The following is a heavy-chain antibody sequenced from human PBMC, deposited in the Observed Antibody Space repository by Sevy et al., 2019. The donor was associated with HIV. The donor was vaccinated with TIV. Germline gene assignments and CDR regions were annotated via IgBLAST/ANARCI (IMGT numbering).Heavy chain of an antibody. CDR3: ARSTQVAGRNNWFDP. V-gene: IGHV1-18*01. CDR1: GYTFTSYG. D-gene: IGHD6-19*01. J-gene: IGHJ5*02. Sequence: ASVKVSCKASGYTFTSYGISWVRQAPGQGLEWMGWISTYNSSSNSAQKFQDRVTMTTDTSTSTAYMELRSLRADDTAVYYCARSTQVAGRNNWFDPWGQGTLVTVSS. CDR2: ISTYNSSS.